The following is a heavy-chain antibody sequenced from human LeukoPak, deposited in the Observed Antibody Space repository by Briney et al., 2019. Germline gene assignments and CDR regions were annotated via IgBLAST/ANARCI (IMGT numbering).Heavy chain of an antibody. CDR2: ISSSSRYI. CDR3: ARDPPTYGSGSYYSDY. CDR1: GFTFSSYN. Sequence: GGSLRLSCAASGFTFSSYNMNWVRQAPGKGLEWVSSISSSSRYIYYADSVRGRFTISRDNAKNSLYLQMNSLRAEDTAVFYCARDPPTYGSGSYYSDYWGQGTLVTVSS. J-gene: IGHJ4*02. D-gene: IGHD3-10*01. V-gene: IGHV3-21*01.